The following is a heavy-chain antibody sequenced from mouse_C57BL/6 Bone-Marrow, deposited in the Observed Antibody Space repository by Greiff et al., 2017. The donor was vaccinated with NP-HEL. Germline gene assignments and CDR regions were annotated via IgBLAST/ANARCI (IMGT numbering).Heavy chain of an antibody. J-gene: IGHJ4*01. Sequence: DVQLVESGGGLVQPGGSMKLSCAASGFTFSDAWMDWVRQSPEKGLEWVAEIRNKANNHATYYAESVKGRFTISRDDSKSSVYLQMNSLRAEDTGIYDCTRQDYGSSPYYAMDYWGQGTSVTVSS. CDR1: GFTFSDAW. V-gene: IGHV6-6*01. CDR3: TRQDYGSSPYYAMDY. CDR2: IRNKANNHAT. D-gene: IGHD1-1*01.